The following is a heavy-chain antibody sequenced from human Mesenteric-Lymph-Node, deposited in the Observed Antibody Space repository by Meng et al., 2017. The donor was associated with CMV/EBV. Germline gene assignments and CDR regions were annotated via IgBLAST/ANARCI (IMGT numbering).Heavy chain of an antibody. CDR1: GFTFGSYW. J-gene: IGHJ3*02. Sequence: GESLKISCAASGFTFGSYWMSWVRQAPGKGLEWVANIKQDGSEKYYVDSVKGRFTISRDNAKNSVYLQMDSLRAEDTAVYYCARDYEVPTDAFDIWGQGTLVTVSS. V-gene: IGHV3-7*03. CDR2: IKQDGSEK. CDR3: ARDYEVPTDAFDI. D-gene: IGHD3-16*01.